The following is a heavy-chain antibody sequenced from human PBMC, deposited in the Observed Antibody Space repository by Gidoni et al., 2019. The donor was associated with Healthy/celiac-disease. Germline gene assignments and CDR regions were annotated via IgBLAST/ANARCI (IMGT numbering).Heavy chain of an antibody. J-gene: IGHJ4*02. CDR3: ARPGEGAPIRD. CDR2: IYYSGST. D-gene: IGHD3-10*01. V-gene: IGHV4-39*01. CDR1: GGSISSSSYD. Sequence: QLQLQESGPGLVKPSETLSLTCTVSGGSISSSSYDWGWTRQPPGKGLEWIGSIYYSGSTYYNPSLKSRVTISVDTSKNQFSLKLSSVTAADTAVYYCARPGEGAPIRDWGQGTLVTVSS.